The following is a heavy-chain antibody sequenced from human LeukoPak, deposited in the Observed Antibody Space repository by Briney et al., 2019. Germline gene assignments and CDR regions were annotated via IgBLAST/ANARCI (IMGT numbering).Heavy chain of an antibody. CDR1: GYTFTGYY. CDR2: INPNSGAT. CDR3: ARGNLYYYDSSGYYYLSY. V-gene: IGHV1-2*02. Sequence: ASVKVSCKASGYTFTGYYMHWVRQAPGQGLEWMGWINPNSGATNYAQKFQGRVTMTRDTSISTAYMELSRLRSDDTAVYYCARGNLYYYDSSGYYYLSYWGQGTLVTVSS. D-gene: IGHD3-22*01. J-gene: IGHJ4*02.